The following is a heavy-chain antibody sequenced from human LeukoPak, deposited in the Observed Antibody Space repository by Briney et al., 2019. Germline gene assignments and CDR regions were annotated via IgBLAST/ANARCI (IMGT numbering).Heavy chain of an antibody. D-gene: IGHD2-2*01. CDR2: IYYSGST. V-gene: IGHV4-59*01. CDR3: ASLPDCSSTSCDYYYYGMDV. Sequence: PSETLSLTCTVSGGSISSYYWSWIRQPPGKGLEWIGYIYYSGSTNYNPYLKSRSTITIATSKNQYSLKLRSVTAADTAVSYCASLPDCSSTSCDYYYYGMDVWGQGTTVTVSS. CDR1: GGSISSYY. J-gene: IGHJ6*02.